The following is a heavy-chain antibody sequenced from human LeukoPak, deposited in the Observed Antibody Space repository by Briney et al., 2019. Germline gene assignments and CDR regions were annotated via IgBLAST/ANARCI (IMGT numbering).Heavy chain of an antibody. CDR3: ARVGDYSNLDY. CDR1: GFTFSSYS. J-gene: IGHJ4*02. Sequence: PGGSLRLSCAASGFTFSSYSMNWVPQAPGKGLEWVSSISSSSSSYIYYADSVKGRFTISGDNAKNSLYLQMSSLRAEDTAVYYCARVGDYSNLDYWGQGTLVTVSS. V-gene: IGHV3-21*01. D-gene: IGHD4-11*01. CDR2: ISSSSSSYI.